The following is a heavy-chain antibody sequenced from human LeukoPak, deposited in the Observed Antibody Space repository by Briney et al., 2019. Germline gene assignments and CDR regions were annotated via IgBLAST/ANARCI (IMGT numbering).Heavy chain of an antibody. Sequence: PSETLSLTCTVSGGSISSSSYYWGWIRQPPGKGLEWIGGIYYSGSTYYNPSLKSRVTISVDTSKNQFSLKLSSVTAADTAVYYCARDRWGMITFGGVIDPDYWGQGTLVTVSS. V-gene: IGHV4-39*07. D-gene: IGHD3-16*02. J-gene: IGHJ4*02. CDR1: GGSISSSSYY. CDR2: IYYSGST. CDR3: ARDRWGMITFGGVIDPDY.